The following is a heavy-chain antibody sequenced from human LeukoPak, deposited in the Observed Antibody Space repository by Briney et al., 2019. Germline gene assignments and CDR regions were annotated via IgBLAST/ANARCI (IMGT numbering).Heavy chain of an antibody. D-gene: IGHD7-27*01. Sequence: GGSLRLSCAASGFTFSDFSMNWVRQAPGKGLEWVSSITSSSSYIYYADSVKGRFTISRDNAKNSLYLQMNSLRAEDMAVYYCARGSDWGPRSAFDIWGQGTMVTVSS. CDR3: ARGSDWGPRSAFDI. CDR1: GFTFSDFS. CDR2: ITSSSSYI. J-gene: IGHJ3*02. V-gene: IGHV3-21*01.